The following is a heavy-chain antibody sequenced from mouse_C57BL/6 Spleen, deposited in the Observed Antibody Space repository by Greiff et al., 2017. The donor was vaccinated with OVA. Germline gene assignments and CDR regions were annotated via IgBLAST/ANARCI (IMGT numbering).Heavy chain of an antibody. CDR1: GYTFTGYW. D-gene: IGHD2-3*01. Sequence: VKLMESGAELMKPGASVKLSCKATGYTFTGYWIEWVKQRPGHGLEWIGEILPGSGSTNYNEKFKGKATFTADTSSNTAYMQLSSLTTEDSAIYYCARRRVYDGYPAWFAYWGQGTLVTVSA. CDR2: ILPGSGST. J-gene: IGHJ3*01. CDR3: ARRRVYDGYPAWFAY. V-gene: IGHV1-9*01.